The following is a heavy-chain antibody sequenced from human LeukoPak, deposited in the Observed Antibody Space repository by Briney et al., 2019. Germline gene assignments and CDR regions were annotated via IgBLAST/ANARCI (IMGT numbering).Heavy chain of an antibody. CDR3: AKSGGYFDWTPYFDY. V-gene: IGHV3-23*01. CDR2: ISGSGGRT. J-gene: IGHJ4*02. Sequence: GGSLRLSCAGCGLTFSSYAMSWVRQAPGKGREGVSAISGSGGRTYYADSVKGRVTISRDNSKNTLYLQMNSLRADDTAVYSCAKSGGYFDWTPYFDYWGQGTLVTVSS. CDR1: GLTFSSYA. D-gene: IGHD3-9*01.